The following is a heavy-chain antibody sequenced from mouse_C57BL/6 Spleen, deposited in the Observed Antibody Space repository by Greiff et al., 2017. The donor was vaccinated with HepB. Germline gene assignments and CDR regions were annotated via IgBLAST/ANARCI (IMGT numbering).Heavy chain of an antibody. V-gene: IGHV1-50*01. CDR2: IDPSDSYT. CDR3: ARGRGLRPFDY. CDR1: GYTFTSYW. D-gene: IGHD2-2*01. Sequence: QVQLQQPGAELVKPGASVKLSCKASGYTFTSYWMQWVKQRPGQGLEWIGEIDPSDSYTNYNQKFKGKATLTVNTSSSTAYMQLSSLTSEDSAVYYCARGRGLRPFDYWGQGTTLTVSS. J-gene: IGHJ2*01.